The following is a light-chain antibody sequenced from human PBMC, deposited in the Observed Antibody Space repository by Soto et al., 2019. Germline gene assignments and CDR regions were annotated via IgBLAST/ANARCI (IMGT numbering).Light chain of an antibody. CDR2: AAS. CDR3: QKYNSAWWT. V-gene: IGKV1-27*01. CDR1: QVISSY. Sequence: DIQMTQSPSSLSASVGDRVTITCRASQVISSYLAWYQQKPGTVPKLLIYAASTLQSGVPSRFSGSGSGTDFTLTINSLQPEDVATYYCQKYNSAWWTFGQGTKVDIK. J-gene: IGKJ1*01.